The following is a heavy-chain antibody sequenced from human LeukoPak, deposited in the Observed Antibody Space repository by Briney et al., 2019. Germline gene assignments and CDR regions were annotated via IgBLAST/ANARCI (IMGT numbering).Heavy chain of an antibody. Sequence: GGSLRLSCAASGFTFSSYGTHWVRQAPGKGLEWVAVISYDGSNKYYADSVKGRFTISRDNSKNTLYLQMNSLRAEDTAVYYCAKDLEGSGSYFDYWGQGTLVTVSS. CDR3: AKDLEGSGSYFDY. D-gene: IGHD1-26*01. J-gene: IGHJ4*02. CDR1: GFTFSSYG. V-gene: IGHV3-30*18. CDR2: ISYDGSNK.